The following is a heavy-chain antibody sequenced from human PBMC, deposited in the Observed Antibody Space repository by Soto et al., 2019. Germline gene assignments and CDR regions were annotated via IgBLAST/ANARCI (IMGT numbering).Heavy chain of an antibody. D-gene: IGHD4-4*01. CDR2: IFYDGSNV. Sequence: QVQLVESGGGVVQPGRSLRLSCAVSGFTFSSYGMHWVRQAPGKGREWVAVIFYDGSNVYYADSVKGRFTISRDNSKNTLYLQMNSLRAEDTAVYYCARDPGEYSWRWYFDLWGRGTLVTVSS. J-gene: IGHJ2*01. V-gene: IGHV3-33*01. CDR3: ARDPGEYSWRWYFDL. CDR1: GFTFSSYG.